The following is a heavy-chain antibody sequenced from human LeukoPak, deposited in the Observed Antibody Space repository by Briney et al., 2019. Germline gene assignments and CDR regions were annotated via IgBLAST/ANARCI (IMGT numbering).Heavy chain of an antibody. CDR3: AKRSYYDSSGYYFFDY. CDR1: GFTFSSYA. Sequence: GGSLRLSCAASGFTFSSYAMSWVRQAPGKGLEWVSAISGSGDSTYYADSVKGRFTISRDNSKNTLYLQMNSLRAEDTAVYYCAKRSYYDSSGYYFFDYWGQGTLVTVSS. J-gene: IGHJ4*02. V-gene: IGHV3-23*01. D-gene: IGHD3-22*01. CDR2: ISGSGDST.